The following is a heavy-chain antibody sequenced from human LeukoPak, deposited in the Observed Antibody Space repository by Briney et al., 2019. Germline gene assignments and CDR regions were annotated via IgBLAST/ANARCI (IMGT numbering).Heavy chain of an antibody. CDR3: ARYSSGWSVDY. CDR1: GGSFSGYY. J-gene: IGHJ4*02. D-gene: IGHD6-19*01. V-gene: IGHV4-34*01. CDR2: INHSGST. Sequence: PSETLSLTCAVYGGSFSGYYWTWVRQPPGKGLEWIGEINHSGSTNYNPSLKSRVTISKDTSKNQFSLKLSSVTAADTAVYYCARYSSGWSVDYWGQGTLVTVSS.